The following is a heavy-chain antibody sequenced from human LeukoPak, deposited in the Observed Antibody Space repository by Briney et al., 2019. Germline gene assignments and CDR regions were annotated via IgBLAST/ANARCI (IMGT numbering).Heavy chain of an antibody. V-gene: IGHV4-59*06. CDR1: GGSITSYY. D-gene: IGHD2-21*02. CDR3: ARGALAYCGGDCYSWGFDY. CDR2: IYYSGST. Sequence: PSETLSLTCTVSGGSITSYYWSWIRQPPGKGLEWIGYIYYSGSTYYNPSLKSRVTISVDTSKNQFSLKLSSVTAADTAVYYCARGALAYCGGDCYSWGFDYWGQGTLVTVSS. J-gene: IGHJ4*02.